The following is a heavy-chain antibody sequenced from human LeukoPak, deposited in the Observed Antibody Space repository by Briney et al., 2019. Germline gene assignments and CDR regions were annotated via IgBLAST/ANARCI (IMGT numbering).Heavy chain of an antibody. CDR2: IYYSGST. Sequence: KSSETLSLTCTVSGGSISSYYWSWIRQPPGKGLEWIGYIYYSGSTNYNPSLKSRVTISVDTSKNQFSLKLSSVTAADTAVYYCARLLGGNGSGNYTDYWGQGTLVTVSS. J-gene: IGHJ4*02. CDR1: GGSISSYY. D-gene: IGHD3-10*01. CDR3: ARLLGGNGSGNYTDY. V-gene: IGHV4-59*01.